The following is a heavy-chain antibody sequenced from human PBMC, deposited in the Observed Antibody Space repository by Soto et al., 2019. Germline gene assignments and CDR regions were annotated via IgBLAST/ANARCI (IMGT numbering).Heavy chain of an antibody. CDR1: GFTFSSYA. V-gene: IGHV3-30-3*01. Sequence: QVQLVESGGDVVQPGRSLRLSCAASGFTFSSYAMYWVRQAPGKGLEWLTVTSYDGSNKNYADSVKGRFTISRDNSMSTLYLQMSSLRADDTAMYYCARDGPVAAAGNNWFDPWGQGTLVTVSS. CDR3: ARDGPVAAAGNNWFDP. CDR2: TSYDGSNK. D-gene: IGHD6-13*01. J-gene: IGHJ5*02.